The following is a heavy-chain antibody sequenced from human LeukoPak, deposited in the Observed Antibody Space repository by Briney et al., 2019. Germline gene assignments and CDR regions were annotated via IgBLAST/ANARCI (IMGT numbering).Heavy chain of an antibody. Sequence: GGSLRLSCAVSGFTFSSYWMSWVRQAPGKGLEWVANIKQDGGEQNYVDSVKGRFTISRDNAKNSLYLQMNSLRAEDTAVYYCARGGSTYGAVSVSWGQGTPVTVSS. CDR2: IKQDGGEQ. V-gene: IGHV3-7*01. D-gene: IGHD5-18*01. J-gene: IGHJ5*02. CDR3: ARGGSTYGAVSVS. CDR1: GFTFSSYW.